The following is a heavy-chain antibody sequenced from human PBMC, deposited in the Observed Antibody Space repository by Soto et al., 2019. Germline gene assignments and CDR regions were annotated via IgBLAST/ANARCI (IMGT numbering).Heavy chain of an antibody. CDR2: IYYSGST. J-gene: IGHJ4*02. V-gene: IGHV4-59*01. CDR3: ASIRGYSYGEYYFDY. CDR1: GGSISSYY. D-gene: IGHD5-18*01. Sequence: PSETLSLTCTVSGGSISSYYWSWIRQPPGKGLEWIGYIYYSGSTNYNPSLKSRVTISVDTSKNQFSLKLSSVTAADTAVYYCASIRGYSYGEYYFDYWGQGTLVTVSS.